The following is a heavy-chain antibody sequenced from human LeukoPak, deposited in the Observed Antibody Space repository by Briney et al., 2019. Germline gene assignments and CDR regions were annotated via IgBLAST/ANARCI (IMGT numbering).Heavy chain of an antibody. D-gene: IGHD4-23*01. CDR3: ARQGYSGHSQGAADY. Sequence: ASVKVSCKASGYTFTSYYMHWVRQAPGQGLEWMGIINPSGGSTSYAQKFQGRVTMTTGTSTSTAHMELRSLRSDDTAVYYCARQGYSGHSQGAADYWGQGTLVTVSS. J-gene: IGHJ4*02. CDR1: GYTFTSYY. CDR2: INPSGGST. V-gene: IGHV1-46*01.